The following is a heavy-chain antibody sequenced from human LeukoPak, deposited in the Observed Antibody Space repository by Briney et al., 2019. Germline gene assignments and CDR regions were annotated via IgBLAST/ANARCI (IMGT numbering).Heavy chain of an antibody. V-gene: IGHV3-53*01. Sequence: GGSLRLSCATSGFSVSDKYMSWVRQAPGKGLEWVSAIYSGGSTYYADSVKGRFTISRDNSKSTLYLQMNSLRAEDSAFYYCAMMSNGGFDHPLIDYWGQGTLVTVSS. CDR2: IYSGGST. CDR1: GFSVSDKY. CDR3: AMMSNGGFDHPLIDY. J-gene: IGHJ4*02. D-gene: IGHD5-12*01.